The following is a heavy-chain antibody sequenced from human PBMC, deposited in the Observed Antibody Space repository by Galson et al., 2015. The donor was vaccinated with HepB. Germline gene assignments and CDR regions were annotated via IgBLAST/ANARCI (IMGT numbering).Heavy chain of an antibody. Sequence: SLRLSCATSGFTFSSYSINWVRQAPGKGLEWVSSISPDSNYIYYADSMKGRLTLSRDHAQNSAYLQINSLRVEDTAVYFCARVFLPWADSPYYFHGMDVWGQGTTVTVSS. CDR2: ISPDSNYI. D-gene: IGHD2-15*01. V-gene: IGHV3-21*06. CDR1: GFTFSSYS. CDR3: ARVFLPWADSPYYFHGMDV. J-gene: IGHJ6*02.